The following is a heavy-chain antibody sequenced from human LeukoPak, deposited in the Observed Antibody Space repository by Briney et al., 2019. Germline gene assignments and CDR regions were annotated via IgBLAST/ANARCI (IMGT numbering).Heavy chain of an antibody. J-gene: IGHJ4*02. V-gene: IGHV3-11*04. CDR1: GFTFSDYY. D-gene: IGHD1-26*01. CDR2: ISSSGSTI. Sequence: PGGSLRLSCAASGFTFSDYYMSWIRQAPGKGLEWVSYISSSGSTIYYADSVKGRLTISRDNAKNSLYLQMNSLRAEDMAVYYCPRDSVSGSPPAPGHDYWGQGTLVTVSS. CDR3: PRDSVSGSPPAPGHDY.